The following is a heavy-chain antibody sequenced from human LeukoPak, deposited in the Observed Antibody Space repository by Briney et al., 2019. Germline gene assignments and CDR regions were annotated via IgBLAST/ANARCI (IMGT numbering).Heavy chain of an antibody. J-gene: IGHJ4*02. V-gene: IGHV7-4-1*02. D-gene: IGHD1-26*01. CDR2: INTNTGNP. Sequence: VASVKVSCKASGYTFTSYGISWVRQAPGQGLEWMGWINTNTGNPTSAQGFTGRFVLSLDTSVSTAYLQITSLRAEDTAVYYCARDRYYSGSYYFDQWGQGTLVTVSS. CDR1: GYTFTSYG. CDR3: ARDRYYSGSYYFDQ.